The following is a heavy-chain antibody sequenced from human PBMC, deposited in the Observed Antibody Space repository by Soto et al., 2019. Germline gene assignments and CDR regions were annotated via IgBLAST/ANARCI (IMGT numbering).Heavy chain of an antibody. CDR3: VRGPLDSTATL. D-gene: IGHD3-22*01. CDR2: IKGDGSQR. Sequence: GGSLSLSCASSGFTFGSYLMTWVRQTPGKGLEWVATIKGDGSQRYYVDSVKGRFTVSRDNAKDSVFLQMNTLRAEDTAVYCCVRGPLDSTATLWGQGTLVNVSS. J-gene: IGHJ4*02. CDR1: GFTFGSYL. V-gene: IGHV3-7*01.